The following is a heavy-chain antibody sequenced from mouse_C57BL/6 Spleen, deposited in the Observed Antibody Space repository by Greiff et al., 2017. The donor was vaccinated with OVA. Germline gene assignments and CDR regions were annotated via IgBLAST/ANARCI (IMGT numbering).Heavy chain of an antibody. J-gene: IGHJ1*03. D-gene: IGHD1-1*01. CDR2: INYDGSST. CDR1: GFTFSDYY. CDR3: ARAHGSSSRYFDV. Sequence: EVQLVESEGGLVQPGSSMKLSCTASGFTFSDYYMAWVRQVPEQGLEWVANINYDGSSTYYLDSLKSRFIISRDNAKNILYLQMSSLKSEDTATYYCARAHGSSSRYFDVWGTGTTVTVSS. V-gene: IGHV5-16*01.